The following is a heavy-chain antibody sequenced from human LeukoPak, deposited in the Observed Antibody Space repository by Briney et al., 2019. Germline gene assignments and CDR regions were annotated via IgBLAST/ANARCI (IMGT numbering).Heavy chain of an antibody. J-gene: IGHJ4*02. CDR1: GFTFSDYY. CDR2: ISGSSSYT. Sequence: GGSLRLSCAASGFTFSDYYMSWIRQAPGKGLEWVSYISGSSSYTDYADSVKGRLTISRDNAKNSLYLQMNSLRAEDTAVYYCAQQHCSGGRCHFDYCGQGTLVTVSS. CDR3: AQQHCSGGRCHFDY. V-gene: IGHV3-11*06. D-gene: IGHD2-15*01.